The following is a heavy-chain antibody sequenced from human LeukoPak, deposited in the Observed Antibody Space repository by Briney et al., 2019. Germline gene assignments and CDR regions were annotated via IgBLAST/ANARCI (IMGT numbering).Heavy chain of an antibody. V-gene: IGHV3-23*01. CDR3: ARGHRIAVAGGGYFDY. J-gene: IGHJ4*02. D-gene: IGHD6-19*01. CDR2: IFGSGGST. Sequence: GGSLRLSCAASGFTFSSYAMYWVRQAPGKGLEWVSGIFGSGGSTHYADSVKGRFTISRDNAKNSLYLQMNSLRAEDTAVYYCARGHRIAVAGGGYFDYWGQGTLVTVSS. CDR1: GFTFSSYA.